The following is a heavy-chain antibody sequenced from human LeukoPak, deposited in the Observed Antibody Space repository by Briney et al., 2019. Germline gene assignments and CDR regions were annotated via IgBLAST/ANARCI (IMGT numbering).Heavy chain of an antibody. D-gene: IGHD3-10*01. CDR2: INPNSGGT. J-gene: IGHJ4*02. CDR3: AVFLVWFGELLGDDY. CDR1: GYTFTSYG. V-gene: IGHV1-2*02. Sequence: GASVKVSCKASGYTFTSYGISWVRQAPGQGLEWMGWINPNSGGTNYAQKFQGRVTMTRDTPISTAYMELSRLRSDDTAVYYCAVFLVWFGELLGDDYWGQGTLVTVSS.